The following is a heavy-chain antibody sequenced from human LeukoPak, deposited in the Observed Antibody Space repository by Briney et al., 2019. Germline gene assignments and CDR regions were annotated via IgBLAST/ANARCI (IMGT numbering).Heavy chain of an antibody. V-gene: IGHV3-74*01. D-gene: IGHD3-10*01. Sequence: GGSLRLSCAASGFTFSSYWMHWVRQAPGKGLVWVSRISGDESSTSYADSVKGRFTISRDNAKDTLFLQMYSLRAEDTAVYYCAGGSTLDRGLVYYWGQGTLVTVSS. CDR2: ISGDESST. J-gene: IGHJ4*02. CDR3: AGGSTLDRGLVYY. CDR1: GFTFSSYW.